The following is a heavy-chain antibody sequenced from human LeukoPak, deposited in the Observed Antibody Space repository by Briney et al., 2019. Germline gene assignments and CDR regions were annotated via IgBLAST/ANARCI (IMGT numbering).Heavy chain of an antibody. CDR3: ARGVPPYFDY. Sequence: GASVKVSYMASGYTFTGYYIHWVRQAPGQGLEWMGWINPNSGGTNYAQKFQGRVTMTRDTSISTAYMELSRLRSDDTAVYYCARGVPPYFDYWGQGTLVTVSS. J-gene: IGHJ4*02. CDR1: GYTFTGYY. CDR2: INPNSGGT. V-gene: IGHV1-2*02. D-gene: IGHD3-10*01.